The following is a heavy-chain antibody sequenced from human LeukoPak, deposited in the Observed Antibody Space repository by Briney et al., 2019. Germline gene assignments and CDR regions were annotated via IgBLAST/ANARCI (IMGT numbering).Heavy chain of an antibody. D-gene: IGHD5-12*01. Sequence: GGSLRLSCAASGFTFSSYAMSWVRQAPGKGLEWVSAISGSGGSTYYADSVKGRFTISRDNSKNTLYLQMNSLRAEDTAVYYCAKLIGFGGYSGEYYFDYWGQGTLVTVSS. V-gene: IGHV3-23*01. CDR1: GFTFSSYA. CDR2: ISGSGGST. CDR3: AKLIGFGGYSGEYYFDY. J-gene: IGHJ4*02.